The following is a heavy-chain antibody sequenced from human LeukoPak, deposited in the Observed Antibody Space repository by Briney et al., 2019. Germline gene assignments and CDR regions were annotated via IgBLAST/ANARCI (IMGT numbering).Heavy chain of an antibody. CDR3: ARDSSGWYSPGDY. CDR2: INPESGGT. V-gene: IGHV1-2*02. Sequence: GASVKVSCKASGYTFTGHFIHWVRQAPGQGLEWMGWINPESGGTRYTQKFEGRITMTRDTSISAVYMELSRLRSDDTAIYYCARDSSGWYSPGDYWGQGTLVTVSS. J-gene: IGHJ4*02. D-gene: IGHD6-19*01. CDR1: GYTFTGHF.